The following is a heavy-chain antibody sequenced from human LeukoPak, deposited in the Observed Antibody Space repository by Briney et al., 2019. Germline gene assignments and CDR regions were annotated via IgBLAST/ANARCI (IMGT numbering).Heavy chain of an antibody. D-gene: IGHD1-26*01. Sequence: SQTPSLTCAISGDSVSSNSAAWNWIRQSPSRGLEWLGRTYYKSKWYNDYTVSVKSRIIINPDTSKNQFSLHLNSVTPEDTAVYYCAREVDAGPNWFDPWGQGTLVTVSS. V-gene: IGHV6-1*01. CDR1: GDSVSSNSAA. CDR3: AREVDAGPNWFDP. CDR2: TYYKSKWYN. J-gene: IGHJ5*02.